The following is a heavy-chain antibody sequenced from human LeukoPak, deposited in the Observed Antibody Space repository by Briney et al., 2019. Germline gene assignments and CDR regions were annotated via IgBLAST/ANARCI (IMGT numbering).Heavy chain of an antibody. CDR3: ARDGYSSSWNYLYGMDL. D-gene: IGHD6-13*01. J-gene: IGHJ6*02. V-gene: IGHV3-21*01. Sequence: PGGSLRLSCAASGFTFSSYSMYWVRQAPGNGLEWVSSISSSSSYIYYADSVKGRFTISRDNAKNSLYLQMNSLRAEDSAVYYCARDGYSSSWNYLYGMDLWGQGNTVTVSS. CDR2: ISSSSSYI. CDR1: GFTFSSYS.